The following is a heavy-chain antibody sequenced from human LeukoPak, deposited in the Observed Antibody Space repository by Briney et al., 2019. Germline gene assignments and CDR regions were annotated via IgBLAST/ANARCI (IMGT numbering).Heavy chain of an antibody. Sequence: GGSLRLSCAASGFTFSSDAMSWVRQAPGKGLEWVSTISGGGGTTYYADSVKGRFTISRDNFKNTLYLQLNSLGAEDTAVYYCARVRSDNFDSSGYYMNWFDPWGQGTLVTVSS. J-gene: IGHJ5*02. D-gene: IGHD3-22*01. CDR3: ARVRSDNFDSSGYYMNWFDP. CDR1: GFTFSSDA. CDR2: ISGGGGTT. V-gene: IGHV3-23*01.